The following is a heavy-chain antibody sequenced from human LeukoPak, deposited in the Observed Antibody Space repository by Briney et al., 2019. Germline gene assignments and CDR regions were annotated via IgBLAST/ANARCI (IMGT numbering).Heavy chain of an antibody. J-gene: IGHJ4*02. V-gene: IGHV1-46*01. Sequence: GASVKVSCKASGYTFTGYYMHWVRQAPGQGLEWMGKINPSGGSTSYAQKFQGRVTMTRDTSTSTVYMELSSLRSEDTAVFYCASGYSSGWSDYWGQGTLVTVSS. CDR2: INPSGGST. D-gene: IGHD6-19*01. CDR3: ASGYSSGWSDY. CDR1: GYTFTGYY.